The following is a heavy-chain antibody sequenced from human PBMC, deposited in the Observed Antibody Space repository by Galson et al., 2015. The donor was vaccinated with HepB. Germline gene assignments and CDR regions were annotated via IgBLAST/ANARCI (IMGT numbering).Heavy chain of an antibody. J-gene: IGHJ4*02. Sequence: SETLSLTCTVSGGSISGSRYYWGWIRQPPGKGLEWIGSIYYSGGTYYHPSLNSRVTITADTSQNHFSRKVSSVTGEATAVTYCTALANRTSGLGQVAYWDKGSGVTASS. D-gene: IGHD5-12*01. CDR3: TALANRTSGLGQVAY. CDR2: IYYSGGT. V-gene: IGHV4-39*01. CDR1: GGSISGSRYY.